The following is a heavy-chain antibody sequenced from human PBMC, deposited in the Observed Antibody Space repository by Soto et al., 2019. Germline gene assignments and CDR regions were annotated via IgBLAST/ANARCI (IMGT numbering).Heavy chain of an antibody. J-gene: IGHJ4*02. CDR1: GGSISSYY. CDR3: ARGIIAGPY. Sequence: PSETLSLTCTVSGGSISSYYWSCIRQPPGKGLEWIGYIYYSGSTNYNPSLKSRVTISVDTSKNQFSLKLSSVTAADTAVYYCARGIIAGPYWGQGTMVTVYS. V-gene: IGHV4-59*01. CDR2: IYYSGST. D-gene: IGHD6-13*01.